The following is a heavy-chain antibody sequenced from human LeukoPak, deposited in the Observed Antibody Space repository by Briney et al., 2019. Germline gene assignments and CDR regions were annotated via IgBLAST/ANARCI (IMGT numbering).Heavy chain of an antibody. J-gene: IGHJ4*02. V-gene: IGHV3-49*04. CDR3: TLTMIVVARSHFDY. Sequence: TGGSLSLSCTASGFTFGEYGMSWVRQAPGKGLEWIGFIRSKGHGGTTEYAASVKGRFTISRDDSKSIAYLQLNSLKIEDTAVYYCTLTMIVVARSHFDYWGQGTLVTVSS. CDR1: GFTFGEYG. CDR2: IRSKGHGGTT. D-gene: IGHD3-22*01.